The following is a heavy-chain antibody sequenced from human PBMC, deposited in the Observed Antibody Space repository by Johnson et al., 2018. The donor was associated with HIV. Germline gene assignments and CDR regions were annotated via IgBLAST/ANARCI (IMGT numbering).Heavy chain of an antibody. J-gene: IGHJ3*02. CDR1: GFTFSSYA. CDR2: ISYDGSNK. V-gene: IGHV3-30-3*01. D-gene: IGHD6-13*01. Sequence: MLLVESGGGVVQPGRSLRLSCAASGFTFSSYAMHWVRQAPGKGLEWVAVISYDGSNKYYADSVKGRFTISRDNSKNTLYLQMNSLRAEDTAVYYCARGLAADAFDIWGQGTMVTVSS. CDR3: ARGLAADAFDI.